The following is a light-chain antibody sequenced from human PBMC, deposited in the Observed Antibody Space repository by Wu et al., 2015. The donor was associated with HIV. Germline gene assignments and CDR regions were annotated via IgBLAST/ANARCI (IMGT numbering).Light chain of an antibody. CDR2: DAS. V-gene: IGKV3-11*01. J-gene: IGKJ2*03. CDR1: QSVSSY. Sequence: EIVLTQSPATLSLSPGERATLSCRASQSVSSYLAWYQQKPGQAPRLLIYDASNRATGIPARFSGSGSGTDFTLTTSSLEPGDFAVYYCQQRTNWPPYSFGQGTKLEIK. CDR3: QQRTNWPPYS.